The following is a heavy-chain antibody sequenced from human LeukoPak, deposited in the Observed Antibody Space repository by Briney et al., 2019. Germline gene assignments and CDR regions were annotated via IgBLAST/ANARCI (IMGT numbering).Heavy chain of an antibody. V-gene: IGHV3-30-3*01. J-gene: IGHJ4*02. CDR1: GFPFSGYP. Sequence: GGSLRLSCAASGFPFSGYPMHWVRQAPGKGLEWVSVISYDGSDRYYADSVKGRFTNSRDNSKNTLYLQMNSLRTEDTALYYCARERYNYGLDYWGQGTLVTVSS. CDR2: ISYDGSDR. CDR3: ARERYNYGLDY. D-gene: IGHD5-18*01.